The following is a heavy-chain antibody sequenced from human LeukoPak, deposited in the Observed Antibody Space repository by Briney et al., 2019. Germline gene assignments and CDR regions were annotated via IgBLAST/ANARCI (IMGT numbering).Heavy chain of an antibody. J-gene: IGHJ4*02. Sequence: PGGSLRLSCAASGFTFSSYAMSWVRQTPGKGLEWVSAISGAGDTTYYADSVQGRFTISRDNSKNTLFLQMNSLRVEDTAVYHCAKDLEPYTSGWCGDYWGQGTLVTVSS. CDR2: ISGAGDTT. CDR3: AKDLEPYTSGWCGDY. D-gene: IGHD6-19*01. CDR1: GFTFSSYA. V-gene: IGHV3-23*01.